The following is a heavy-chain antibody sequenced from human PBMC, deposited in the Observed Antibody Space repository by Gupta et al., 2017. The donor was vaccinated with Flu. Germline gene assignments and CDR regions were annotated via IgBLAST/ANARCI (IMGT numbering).Heavy chain of an antibody. D-gene: IGHD1-26*01. V-gene: IGHV3-11*05. CDR2: ISSSVTYT. Sequence: QGQLVESGGGWVKPGGSMRPSCAACGFPVSNYYMNWIRQAPEKGLEWVSTISSSVTYTNSADSVKGRFTISRDNAKNSLYLQMSSLRAEDTAVYYCARGGVGTTTYDYYGMDVWGQGTTVTVSS. CDR1: GFPVSNYY. CDR3: ARGGVGTTTYDYYGMDV. J-gene: IGHJ6*02.